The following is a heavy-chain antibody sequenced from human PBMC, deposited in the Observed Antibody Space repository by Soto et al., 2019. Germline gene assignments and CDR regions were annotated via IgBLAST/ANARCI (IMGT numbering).Heavy chain of an antibody. CDR3: ARVPIVVVPAAEGYYYGMDV. D-gene: IGHD2-2*01. J-gene: IGHJ6*02. CDR2: IYYSGST. CDR1: GGSISSYY. Sequence: SETLSLTCTVSGGSISSYYWSWIRQPPGKGLEWIGYIYYSGSTNYNPSLKSRVTISVDTSKNQFSLKLSSVTAADTAVYYCARVPIVVVPAAEGYYYGMDVWGQGTTVTVSS. V-gene: IGHV4-59*01.